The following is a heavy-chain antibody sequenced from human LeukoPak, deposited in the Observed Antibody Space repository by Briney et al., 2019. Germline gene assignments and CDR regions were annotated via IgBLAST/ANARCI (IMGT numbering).Heavy chain of an antibody. V-gene: IGHV3-7*01. CDR2: IKQDGSEK. CDR3: ARGSSGWYDSNWFDP. D-gene: IGHD6-19*01. CDR1: GFTFSSYW. Sequence: GGSLRLSCAASGFTFSSYWMSWVRQAPGKGLEWVANIKQDGSEKYYVDSVKGRFTISRDNAKNSLYLQMNSLRAEDTAVYYCARGSSGWYDSNWFDPWGRGTLVTVSS. J-gene: IGHJ5*02.